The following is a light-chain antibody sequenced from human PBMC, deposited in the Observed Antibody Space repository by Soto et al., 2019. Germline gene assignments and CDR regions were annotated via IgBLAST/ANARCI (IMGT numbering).Light chain of an antibody. CDR3: QQYGSSGT. J-gene: IGKJ1*01. Sequence: EIVLTQSPGTLSLSPGERATLSCRASQSVSNNYLAWYQQKPGQAPRLLIYGASNSATGIPDRFIGSGSGTDFTLTISRLEPEDFAVYYCQQYGSSGTFGHGTKVEIK. V-gene: IGKV3-20*01. CDR2: GAS. CDR1: QSVSNNY.